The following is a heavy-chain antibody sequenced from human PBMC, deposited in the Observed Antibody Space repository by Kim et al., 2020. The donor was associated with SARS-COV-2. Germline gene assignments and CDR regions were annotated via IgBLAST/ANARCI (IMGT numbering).Heavy chain of an antibody. CDR3: ARRALVGATRGGYYGMDV. D-gene: IGHD1-26*01. J-gene: IGHJ6*01. CDR2: IYYSGST. CDR1: GGSISNYY. Sequence: SETLSLTCTVSGGSISNYYWSWIRQPPGKGLEWIGYIYYSGSTNYNPSLKSRVTIAVDTSKNQFSLKLSSVTAADTAVYYCARRALVGATRGGYYGMDV. V-gene: IGHV4-59*08.